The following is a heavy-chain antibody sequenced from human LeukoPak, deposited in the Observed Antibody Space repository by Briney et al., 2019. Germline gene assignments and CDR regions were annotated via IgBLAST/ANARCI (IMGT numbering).Heavy chain of an antibody. CDR2: ISSSSSTI. Sequence: PGGSLRLSCAASGFTFSSYSMNWVRQAPGKGLEWVSYISSSSSTIYYADSVKGRFTISRDNAKNSLYLQMNSLRAGDTAIYYCATYRQVLLPFESWGQGTLVTVSS. D-gene: IGHD2-8*02. J-gene: IGHJ4*02. CDR1: GFTFSSYS. V-gene: IGHV3-48*01. CDR3: ATYRQVLLPFES.